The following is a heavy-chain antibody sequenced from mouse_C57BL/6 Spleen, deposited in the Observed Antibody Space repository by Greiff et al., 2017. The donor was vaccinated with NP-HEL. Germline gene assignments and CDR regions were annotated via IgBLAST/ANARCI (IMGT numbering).Heavy chain of an antibody. CDR3: ARGEPEGIFDY. Sequence: EVQLVESEGGLVQPGRSMKLSCTASGFTFSDYYMAWVRQVPEKGLEWVANINYDGSSTYYLDSLKSRFILKRNNAKNILYLQMSSLKSEDTATYYCARGEPEGIFDYWGHGTTLTVST. CDR2: INYDGSST. CDR1: GFTFSDYY. D-gene: IGHD6-1*01. J-gene: IGHJ2*01. V-gene: IGHV5-16*01.